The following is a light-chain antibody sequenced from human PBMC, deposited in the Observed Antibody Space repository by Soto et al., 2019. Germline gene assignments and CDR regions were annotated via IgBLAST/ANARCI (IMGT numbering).Light chain of an antibody. CDR1: QSVSSY. V-gene: IGKV3-11*01. CDR3: QQHSNWLRT. Sequence: EIVLTQSPATLSLSPGERATLSCRASQSVSSYLGWYQQKPGQAPRLLIYDASNRATGIPARFSGSGSGTDFTLTISSLEPEDFAVYYCQQHSNWLRTFGGGTKVEIK. CDR2: DAS. J-gene: IGKJ4*01.